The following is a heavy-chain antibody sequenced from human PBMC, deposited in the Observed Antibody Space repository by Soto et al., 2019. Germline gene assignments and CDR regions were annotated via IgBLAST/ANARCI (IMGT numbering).Heavy chain of an antibody. V-gene: IGHV3-9*01. CDR3: AKDNSLTTYDFDS. J-gene: IGHJ4*02. Sequence: EVQLVESGGGLVQPGRSLRLSCAASGFTFDDYAMHWVRQAPGKGLEWVSSIYWNSGTIDYADSVKGRFTISRDNANNTLYLQMNSLRPEDTAFYYCAKDNSLTTYDFDSWGQGTLVTVSS. CDR2: IYWNSGTI. CDR1: GFTFDDYA. D-gene: IGHD4-17*01.